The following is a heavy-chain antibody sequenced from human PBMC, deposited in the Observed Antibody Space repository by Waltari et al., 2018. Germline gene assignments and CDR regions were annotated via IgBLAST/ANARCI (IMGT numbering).Heavy chain of an antibody. Sequence: EVQLVESGGGLVQPGGSLRLSCAASGFTFSSYWMSWVRQATGKGLEWVANIKQDGSEKYYVDSVKGRFTISRDNAKNSLYLQMNSLRAEDTAVYYCARDRAEWELLPTEDYWGQGTLVTVSS. CDR3: ARDRAEWELLPTEDY. CDR1: GFTFSSYW. J-gene: IGHJ4*02. V-gene: IGHV3-7*01. CDR2: IKQDGSEK. D-gene: IGHD1-26*01.